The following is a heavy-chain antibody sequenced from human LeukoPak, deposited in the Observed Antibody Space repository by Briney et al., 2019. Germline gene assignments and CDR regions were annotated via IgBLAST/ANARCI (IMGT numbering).Heavy chain of an antibody. D-gene: IGHD1-26*01. Sequence: SETLSLTCTVSGGSFSSHYWSWIRQPPGKGLEWIGYIYHSGSTYYNPSLKSRVTISVDRSKNQFSLKLSSVTAADTAVYYCARGWAAPNYFDYWGQGTLVTVSS. CDR3: ARGWAAPNYFDY. CDR1: GGSFSSHY. CDR2: IYHSGST. V-gene: IGHV4-59*11. J-gene: IGHJ4*02.